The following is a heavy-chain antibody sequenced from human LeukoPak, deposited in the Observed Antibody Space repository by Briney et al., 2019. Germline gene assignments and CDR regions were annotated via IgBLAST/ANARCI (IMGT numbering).Heavy chain of an antibody. J-gene: IGHJ4*02. CDR3: ARTETAMVSFDY. CDR2: IWYDGSNK. V-gene: IGHV3-33*01. CDR1: GFTFSSYG. Sequence: QPGGSLRLSCAASGFTFSSYGMHWVRQAPGKGLEWVAVIWYDGSNKYYADSVKGRFTISRDNSKNTLYLQMNSLRAEDTAVYYCARTETAMVSFDYWGQGTQVTVSS. D-gene: IGHD5-18*01.